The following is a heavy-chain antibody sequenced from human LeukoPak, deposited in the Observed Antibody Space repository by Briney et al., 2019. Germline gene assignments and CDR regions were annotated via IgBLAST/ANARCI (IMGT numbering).Heavy chain of an antibody. CDR1: GFTFSSYG. CDR3: AKDYCDYGDENWFDP. D-gene: IGHD4-17*01. J-gene: IGHJ5*02. CDR2: IRYDGSNK. Sequence: GGSLRLSCAASGFTFSSYGMHWVRQAPGKGLEWVAFIRYDGSNKYYADSVKGRFTISRDNSKNTLYLQMNSLRAEDTAVYYCAKDYCDYGDENWFDPWGQGTLVTVSS. V-gene: IGHV3-30*02.